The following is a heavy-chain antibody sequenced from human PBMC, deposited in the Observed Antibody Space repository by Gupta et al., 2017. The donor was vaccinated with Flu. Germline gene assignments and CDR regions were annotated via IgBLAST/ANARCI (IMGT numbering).Heavy chain of an antibody. CDR3: AKDGPWTASCPYYCYYMDV. CDR1: GFTFRSYG. CDR2: IASDGSHK. V-gene: IGHV3-30*18. D-gene: IGHD2-2*01. Sequence: QLGESGGGVAQLGASRSLSCAPSGFTFRSYGMHWVRQAPGRGLEWVADIASDGSHKDYADSVRGRFTISRDNSMNTLSLEMDSLRLEDTAVYYCAKDGPWTASCPYYCYYMDVWGKGTTVTVSS. J-gene: IGHJ6*03.